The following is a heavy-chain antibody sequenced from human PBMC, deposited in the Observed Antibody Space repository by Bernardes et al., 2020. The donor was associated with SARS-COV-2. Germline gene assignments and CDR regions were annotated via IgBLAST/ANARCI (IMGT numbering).Heavy chain of an antibody. CDR3: VGSSCGVDCYIGGLRSWDYGMDV. J-gene: IGHJ6*02. D-gene: IGHD2-21*02. Sequence: SETLSLTCTVSGGSISSSTYYWGWILQSPGKGLEWIGSFYGSGTTYYNPSLQSRVTKSVDTSKNQFSLRLSSVTAADTAVYYCVGSSCGVDCYIGGLRSWDYGMDVWGQGTTVTVSS. CDR2: FYGSGTT. V-gene: IGHV4-39*01. CDR1: GGSISSSTYY.